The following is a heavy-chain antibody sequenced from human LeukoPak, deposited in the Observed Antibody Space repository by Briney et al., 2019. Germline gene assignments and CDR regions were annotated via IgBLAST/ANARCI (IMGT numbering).Heavy chain of an antibody. D-gene: IGHD6-19*01. CDR1: GFTFSSYS. CDR3: ARARGLAVAGTGAFDI. V-gene: IGHV3-21*01. Sequence: KPGGSLRLSCAASGFTFSSYSMNWGRQAPGKGLEGVSAISSSSSYIYYADSVKGRFTISRDNAKNSLYLQMNSLRAEDTAVYYCARARGLAVAGTGAFDIWGQGTMVTVSS. CDR2: ISSSSSYI. J-gene: IGHJ3*02.